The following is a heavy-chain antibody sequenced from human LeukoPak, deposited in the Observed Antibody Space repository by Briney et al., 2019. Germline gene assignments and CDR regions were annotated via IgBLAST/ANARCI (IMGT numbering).Heavy chain of an antibody. CDR3: ARVGSWELQRVFDS. V-gene: IGHV3-7*01. CDR1: GFTFDSYW. D-gene: IGHD1-26*01. CDR2: IRQGGNEN. Sequence: GGSLRLSCVASGFTFDSYWMTWVRQVPGKGLEWVANIRQGGNENYYADSVEGRFTISRDNARNSLFLQMDSLRVEDTAVYYCARVGSWELQRVFDSWGQGTLVTVSS. J-gene: IGHJ4*02.